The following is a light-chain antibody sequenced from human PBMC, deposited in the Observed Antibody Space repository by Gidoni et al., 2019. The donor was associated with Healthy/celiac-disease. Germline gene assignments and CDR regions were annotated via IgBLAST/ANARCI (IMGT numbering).Light chain of an antibody. CDR2: AAS. CDR3: QQSYSTPFT. J-gene: IGKJ3*01. Sequence: DIQMTQSQSSLSASVGERVTIPCRASQSISSYLNWYQQKPGKAPKLLIYAASSLQSGVPSRFSGSGSGTDFTLTISSLQPEDFATYYCQQSYSTPFTFXPXTKVDIK. CDR1: QSISSY. V-gene: IGKV1-39*01.